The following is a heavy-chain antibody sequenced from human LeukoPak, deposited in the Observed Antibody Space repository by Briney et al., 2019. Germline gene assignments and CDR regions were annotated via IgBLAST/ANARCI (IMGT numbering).Heavy chain of an antibody. Sequence: ASVKVSCKASGYTFTGYYMHWVRQAPGQGLEWMGWINPNSGGTEYAQKFQGWVTMTRDTSISTAYMELSRLRSDDTAVYYCARDIVVVPAAPSFMDVWGKGTTVTVSS. CDR1: GYTFTGYY. D-gene: IGHD2-2*01. CDR2: INPNSGGT. CDR3: ARDIVVVPAAPSFMDV. J-gene: IGHJ6*03. V-gene: IGHV1-2*04.